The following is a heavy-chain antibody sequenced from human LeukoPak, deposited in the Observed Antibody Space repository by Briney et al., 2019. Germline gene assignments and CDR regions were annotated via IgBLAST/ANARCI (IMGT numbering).Heavy chain of an antibody. D-gene: IGHD3-10*01. CDR2: INHSGST. CDR1: GGSFSGYY. CDR3: ARGRHYYDS. J-gene: IGHJ3*02. Sequence: PSETLSLTCAVYGGSFSGYYWSWIRQPPGKGLEWIGEINHSGSTNYNPSLKSRVTISVDTSKNQFSLKLSSVTAADTAVYYCARGRHYYDSWGQGTMVTVSS. V-gene: IGHV4-34*01.